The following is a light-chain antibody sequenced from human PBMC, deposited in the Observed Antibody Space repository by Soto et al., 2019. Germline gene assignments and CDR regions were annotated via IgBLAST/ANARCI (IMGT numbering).Light chain of an antibody. CDR3: QHYGISPFT. CDR2: GAS. Sequence: EIVLTQSPGTLSLSPGERATLSCRASQTVTSSYLAWYQQKPGQAPRLLIYGASSRATDIPDRFSGSGSGTDFTLTISRLEPEDFAVYYCQHYGISPFTFGPGTKVEFK. CDR1: QTVTSSY. V-gene: IGKV3-20*01. J-gene: IGKJ3*01.